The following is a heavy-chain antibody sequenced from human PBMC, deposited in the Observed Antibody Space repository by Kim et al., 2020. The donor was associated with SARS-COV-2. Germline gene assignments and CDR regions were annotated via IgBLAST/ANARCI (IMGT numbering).Heavy chain of an antibody. J-gene: IGHJ6*02. CDR2: IWYDGSNK. CDR1: GFAFSDYG. D-gene: IGHD1-7*01. Sequence: GVSLRLSCAASGFAFSDYGMHWVRQAPGRGLEWVAVIWYDGSNKYYADSVKGRFTISRDNSNNALYLQMNSLRAEDTALYYCARGQRVVPGTSSGMDVWGQGTTVTVSS. CDR3: ARGQRVVPGTSSGMDV. V-gene: IGHV3-33*01.